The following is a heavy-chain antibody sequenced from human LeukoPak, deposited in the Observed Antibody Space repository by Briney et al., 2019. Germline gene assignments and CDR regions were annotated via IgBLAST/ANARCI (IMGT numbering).Heavy chain of an antibody. CDR2: INHSGST. V-gene: IGHV4-34*01. J-gene: IGHJ4*02. CDR1: GGSFSGYY. Sequence: SETLSLTCAVYGGSFSGYYWTWIRRPLGKGLEWIGEINHSGSTNYNSSLKSRVIISADTSRNQFSLKLMSVTAADTAVYYCASSSDGPNYYDNSGRSYYFDYWGQGTLVTVSS. CDR3: ASSSDGPNYYDNSGRSYYFDY. D-gene: IGHD3-22*01.